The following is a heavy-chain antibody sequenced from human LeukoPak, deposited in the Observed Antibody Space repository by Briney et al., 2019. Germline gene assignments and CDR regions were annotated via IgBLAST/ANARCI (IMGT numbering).Heavy chain of an antibody. Sequence: PSETLSLTCTVSGGSISSHYWSWIRQPPGKGLEWIGYIYYSGSTNYNPSLKSRVTISVDTSKTQFSLKLSSVTAADTAVYYCAGVYCSSTSCHPDGYFDLWGRGTLVTVSS. D-gene: IGHD2-2*01. CDR1: GGSISSHY. J-gene: IGHJ2*01. CDR2: IYYSGST. CDR3: AGVYCSSTSCHPDGYFDL. V-gene: IGHV4-59*11.